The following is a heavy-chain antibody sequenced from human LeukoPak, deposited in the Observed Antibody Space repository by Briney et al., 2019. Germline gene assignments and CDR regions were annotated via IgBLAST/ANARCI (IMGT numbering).Heavy chain of an antibody. CDR2: IYYSET. D-gene: IGHD4-11*01. V-gene: IGHV4-59*08. J-gene: IGHJ6*02. CDR3: ARTQGWGTVRTGYYYGMDV. CDR1: GGSISGSY. Sequence: PSETLSLTCTVTGGSISGSYWSWIRQPPGKGLEWIGYIYYSETYYNPSLKSRVTISLDTSKNQFSLNLRFVTAADTAVYFCARTQGWGTVRTGYYYGMDVWGQGTTVTVSS.